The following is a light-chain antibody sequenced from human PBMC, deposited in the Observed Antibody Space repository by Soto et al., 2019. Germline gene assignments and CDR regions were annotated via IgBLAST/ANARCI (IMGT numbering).Light chain of an antibody. CDR3: SSYTSSSAVV. V-gene: IGLV2-14*01. CDR1: SSDVGGYNY. Sequence: QSALTQPASVSGAPGQSITISCTGTSSDVGGYNYVSWYQQHPGKAPKLIIYEVSHRPSGVSNRFSGSKSGKTASLTTAGHQAEDEDDYYCSSYTSSSAVVFGGGTKLTVL. J-gene: IGLJ2*01. CDR2: EVS.